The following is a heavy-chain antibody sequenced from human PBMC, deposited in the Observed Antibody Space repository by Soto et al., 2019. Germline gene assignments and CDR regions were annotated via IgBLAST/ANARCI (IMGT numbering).Heavy chain of an antibody. Sequence: GGSLRLSCEAFGFTFGSYWMSWVRQTPGKGLEWVANIRQDGSEKYYVDSVKGRFTISRDNAKNSLFLQINSLRVEDTAVYYCARAPVFPGTTRFYYGMDVWGQGTTVTVSS. V-gene: IGHV3-7*05. CDR1: GFTFGSYW. CDR3: ARAPVFPGTTRFYYGMDV. CDR2: IRQDGSEK. D-gene: IGHD1-7*01. J-gene: IGHJ6*02.